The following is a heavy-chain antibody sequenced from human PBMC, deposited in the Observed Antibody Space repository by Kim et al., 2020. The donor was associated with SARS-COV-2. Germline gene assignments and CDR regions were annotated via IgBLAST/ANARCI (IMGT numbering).Heavy chain of an antibody. CDR2: INSDGSST. CDR3: AREGGGSYYPNWFDP. J-gene: IGHJ5*02. Sequence: GGSLRLSCAASGFTFSSYWMHWVRQAPGKGLVWVSRINSDGSSTSYADSVKGRFTISRDNAKNTLYLQMNSLRAEDTAVYYSAREGGGSYYPNWFDPWGQGTLVTVSS. D-gene: IGHD1-26*01. CDR1: GFTFSSYW. V-gene: IGHV3-74*01.